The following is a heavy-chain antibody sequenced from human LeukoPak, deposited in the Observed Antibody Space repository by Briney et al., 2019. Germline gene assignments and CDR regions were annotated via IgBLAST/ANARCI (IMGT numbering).Heavy chain of an antibody. J-gene: IGHJ4*02. CDR1: GFTFSNYW. D-gene: IGHD4-17*01. Sequence: PGGSLRLSCAASGFTFSNYWMSWVRQAPGKGLEWVANIKQDGSAKYCVDSVKGRFTISRGNAKNSLYLQMNSLRAEDTALYYCARLATTVTDAIDYWGQGTLVTVSS. V-gene: IGHV3-7*01. CDR2: IKQDGSAK. CDR3: ARLATTVTDAIDY.